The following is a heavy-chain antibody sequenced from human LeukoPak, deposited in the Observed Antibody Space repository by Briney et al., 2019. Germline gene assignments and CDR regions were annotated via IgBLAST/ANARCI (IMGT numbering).Heavy chain of an antibody. V-gene: IGHV4-59*01. CDR1: GGSISSYY. J-gene: IGHJ5*02. D-gene: IGHD3-10*01. CDR3: ARKGEHYYDSGKLWPAWFDL. Sequence: SETLSLTCTVSGGSISSYYWSWIRQPPGKGLEWIGYIYYSGSTYSNPSLRSRVTISVDMSKNEFSLKLTSVTAADTAVYFCARKGEHYYDSGKLWPAWFDLWGQGTLVTVSS. CDR2: IYYSGST.